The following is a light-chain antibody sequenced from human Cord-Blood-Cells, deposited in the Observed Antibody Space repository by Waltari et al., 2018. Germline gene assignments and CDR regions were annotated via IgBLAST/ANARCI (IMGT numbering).Light chain of an antibody. V-gene: IGKV3-11*01. Sequence: ELVLTQSPATLSFPPGERATLSCRASQSVSSYLAWYQQKPGQAPRLLIYDASNRATGIPARFSGSGSGTDFTLTISSLEPEDFAVYYCQQRSNWPPLTFGGGTKVEIK. CDR3: QQRSNWPPLT. CDR1: QSVSSY. CDR2: DAS. J-gene: IGKJ4*01.